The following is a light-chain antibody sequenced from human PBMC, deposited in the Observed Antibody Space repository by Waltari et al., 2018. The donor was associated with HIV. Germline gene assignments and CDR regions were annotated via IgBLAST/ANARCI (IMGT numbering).Light chain of an antibody. V-gene: IGKV4-1*01. CDR3: QQYYTIGPS. CDR2: WAS. Sequence: DIVMTQSPKSLAVSLGERATINCWSSRTILYSSNNQTYLAWYQQKPGQSPKVLIYWASTRASGVPDRFSGSGSGTNFSLTISSLQTDDVALYYCQQYYTIGPSFGGGTKVEIK. CDR1: RTILYSSNNQTY. J-gene: IGKJ4*01.